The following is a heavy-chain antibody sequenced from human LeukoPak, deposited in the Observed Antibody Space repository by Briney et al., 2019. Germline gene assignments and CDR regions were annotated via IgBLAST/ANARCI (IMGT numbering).Heavy chain of an antibody. V-gene: IGHV4-39*07. J-gene: IGHJ4*02. D-gene: IGHD3-22*01. CDR3: ARALHYYDSSGYYYVPPFLDY. CDR2: IYYSGST. CDR1: GGSISSISSNNYH. Sequence: SETLSFTCIVSGGSISSISSNNYHWGWIRQPPGKGLEWIGSIYYSGSTYYNPSLKSRVTISVDRSKNQFSLKLSSVTAADTAVYYCARALHYYDSSGYYYVPPFLDYWGQGTLVTVSS.